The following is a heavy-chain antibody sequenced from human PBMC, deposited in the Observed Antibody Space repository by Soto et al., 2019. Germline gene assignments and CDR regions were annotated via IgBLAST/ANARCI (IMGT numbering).Heavy chain of an antibody. V-gene: IGHV4-4*02. CDR1: GGSISTNNW. CDR3: AIWWDWSFDD. J-gene: IGHJ4*02. D-gene: IGHD1-26*01. Sequence: QVQLQESGPGLVKPSGTLSLTCAVSGGSISTNNWWTWVRQPPGKGLEWIGEVFHTGSYNCNPSLKSRVIIAVDKSKNQFSLQLTSVTAADTAFYYCAIWWDWSFDDWGQGTLVTVSS. CDR2: VFHTGSY.